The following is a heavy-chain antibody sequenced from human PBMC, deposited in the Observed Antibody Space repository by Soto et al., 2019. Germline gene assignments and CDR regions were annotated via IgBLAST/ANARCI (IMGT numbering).Heavy chain of an antibody. V-gene: IGHV3-48*01. Sequence: EVQLVESGGGFVQPGGSLRLSCEASGFTFSSYSMNWVRQAPGKGLEWVSYISSTTSIIYSADSVKGRFTISRDNAKNSLYLQMSSLRAEDTAVYYCARLGVGDTYGDAFDIWGQGTMVTVSS. CDR2: ISSTTSII. J-gene: IGHJ3*02. D-gene: IGHD5-18*01. CDR1: GFTFSSYS. CDR3: ARLGVGDTYGDAFDI.